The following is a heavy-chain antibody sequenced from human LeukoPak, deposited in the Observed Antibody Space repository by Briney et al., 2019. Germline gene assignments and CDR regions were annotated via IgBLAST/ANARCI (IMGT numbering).Heavy chain of an antibody. V-gene: IGHV5-51*01. CDR3: ARHRIVGATKSDYDI. CDR2: IYPGDSDT. Sequence: RGESLKISCKGSGYSFTSYWIGWVRQMPGKGLECMGIIYPGDSDTRYSPSFQGQVTISVDKSISTAYLQWSSLKASDTAIYYCARHRIVGATKSDYDIWGQGTMVTVSS. CDR1: GYSFTSYW. D-gene: IGHD1-26*01. J-gene: IGHJ3*02.